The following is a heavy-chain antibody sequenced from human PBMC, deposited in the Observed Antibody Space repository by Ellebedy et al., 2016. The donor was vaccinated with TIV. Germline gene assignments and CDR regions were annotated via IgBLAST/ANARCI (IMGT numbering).Heavy chain of an antibody. CDR2: IKPDGSEE. J-gene: IGHJ4*02. CDR1: GFTFSTYW. CDR3: ATGSLKY. D-gene: IGHD6-19*01. Sequence: PGGSLRLSCAASGFTFSTYWMSWVRQAPEKGLEWLANIKPDGSEEFYVDSVKGRFTISRDNAKNSVYLQMNNLRAGDTAVFYCATGSLKYWGQGILVTVSS. V-gene: IGHV3-7*03.